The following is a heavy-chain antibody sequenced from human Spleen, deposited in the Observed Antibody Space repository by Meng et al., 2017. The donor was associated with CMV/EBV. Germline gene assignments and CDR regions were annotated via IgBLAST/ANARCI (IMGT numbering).Heavy chain of an antibody. Sequence: ASVKVSCKVAGYTLIELSMQWVRQAPGKGLEWMGGFDPEDGETIYAQKFQGRVTMTEETSTDTAYMELTSLRSEDTAVYYCATDDLCSGGICSVAYWGQGTLVTVSS. J-gene: IGHJ4*02. CDR1: GYTLIELS. D-gene: IGHD2-15*01. CDR3: ATDDLCSGGICSVAY. CDR2: FDPEDGET. V-gene: IGHV1-24*01.